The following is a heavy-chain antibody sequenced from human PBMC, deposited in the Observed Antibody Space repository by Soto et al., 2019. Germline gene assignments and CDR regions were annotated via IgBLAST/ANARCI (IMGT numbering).Heavy chain of an antibody. D-gene: IGHD3-10*01. J-gene: IGHJ4*02. CDR1: GGSISSGDYY. V-gene: IGHV4-30-4*01. Sequence: PSETLSLTCTVSGGSISSGDYYWSWIRRPPGKGLERIGYIYYSGSTYYNPPLKSRVTISVDTSKNQFSLKLSSVTAADTAVYYCARDDLLWFRSVWGQGTMVTVYS. CDR3: ARDDLLWFRSV. CDR2: IYYSGST.